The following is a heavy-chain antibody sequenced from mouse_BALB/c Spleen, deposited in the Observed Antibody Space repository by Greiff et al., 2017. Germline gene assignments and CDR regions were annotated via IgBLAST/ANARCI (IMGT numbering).Heavy chain of an antibody. D-gene: IGHD5-2*01. J-gene: IGHJ4*01. CDR2: INPYYGST. CDR1: GYSFTDYI. CDR3: ARTEYSRYAMDY. Sequence: VQLQQTGPELVKPGASVKISCKASGYSFTDYIMLWVKQSHGKSLEWIGNINPYYGSTSYNLKFKGKATLTVDKSSSTAYMQLNSLTSEDSAVYYCARTEYSRYAMDYWGQGTSVTVSS. V-gene: IGHV1-39*01.